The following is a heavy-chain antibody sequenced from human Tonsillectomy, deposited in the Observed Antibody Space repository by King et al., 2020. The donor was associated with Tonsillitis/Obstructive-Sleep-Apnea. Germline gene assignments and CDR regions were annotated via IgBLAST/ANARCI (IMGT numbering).Heavy chain of an antibody. CDR1: GFSVSTTY. J-gene: IGHJ4*02. D-gene: IGHD3-10*01. CDR2: SYSGGST. Sequence: VQLVESGGGLVQPGGSLRLSCAASGFSVSTTYMVWVRQAPGKGLEWGSGSYSGGSTFFADSVEGRFTISRDIAENTVYLQMSSLRVEDTAVYYCSREGNFYGSGSYLNYFDSWGQGTLVTVSS. V-gene: IGHV3-66*01. CDR3: SREGNFYGSGSYLNYFDS.